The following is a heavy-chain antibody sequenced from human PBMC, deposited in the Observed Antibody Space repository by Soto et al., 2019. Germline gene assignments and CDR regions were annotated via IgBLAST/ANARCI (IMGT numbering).Heavy chain of an antibody. Sequence: EVQLVESGGGLVQPGRSLSLASAASGFTIDDYAIHWVRQAPGKGLEWVSGISWNSGSIGYADSVKGRFSISRDNAKNSPYLPMNSLRAEDTALYYCAKDIEPESPGYFNYWGQGTLVTVSS. J-gene: IGHJ4*02. CDR2: ISWNSGSI. CDR3: AKDIEPESPGYFNY. V-gene: IGHV3-9*01. CDR1: GFTIDDYA.